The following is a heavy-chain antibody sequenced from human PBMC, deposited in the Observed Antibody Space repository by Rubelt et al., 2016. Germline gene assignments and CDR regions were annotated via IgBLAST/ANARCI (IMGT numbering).Heavy chain of an antibody. CDR2: INHSGST. V-gene: IGHV4-34*01. D-gene: IGHD2-2*01. CDR1: GGSFSGYY. J-gene: IGHJ6*02. CDR3: ARPLVVPAAYYGMDV. Sequence: QVQLQQWGAGLLKPSETLSLTCAVYGGSFSGYYWSWIRQPPGKGLEWIGEINHSGSTNYNPSLKSCVTISVDTAKNQFSLKLSSVTAADTAVYYCARPLVVPAAYYGMDVWGQGTTVTVSS.